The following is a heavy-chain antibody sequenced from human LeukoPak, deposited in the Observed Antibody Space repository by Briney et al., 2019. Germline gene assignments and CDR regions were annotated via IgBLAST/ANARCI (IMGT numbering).Heavy chain of an antibody. Sequence: SETLSLTCTVSAGSISSYYWSWIRQPAGKGLQWIGRMYTSGSTNYNPSLKSRVTISVDTSKNQFSLKLSSVTAADTAVYYCAREDRALLWFGELLGGWFDPWGQGTLVTVSS. CDR2: MYTSGST. CDR3: AREDRALLWFGELLGGWFDP. D-gene: IGHD3-10*01. V-gene: IGHV4-4*07. CDR1: AGSISSYY. J-gene: IGHJ5*02.